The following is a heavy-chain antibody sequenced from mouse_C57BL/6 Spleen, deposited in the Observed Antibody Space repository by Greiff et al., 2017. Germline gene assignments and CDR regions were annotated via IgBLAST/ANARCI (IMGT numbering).Heavy chain of an antibody. CDR3: ARNYYGNWYAMDY. V-gene: IGHV2-9-1*01. J-gene: IGHJ4*01. CDR1: GFSLTSYA. CDR2: IWTGGGT. Sequence: VKLQESGPGLVAPSQSLSITCTVSGFSLTSYAISWVRPPPGKGLEWLGVIWTGGGTNYNSALKSRLSISKDNSKSQVFLKMNSLQTDDTARYYCARNYYGNWYAMDYWGQGTSVTVSS. D-gene: IGHD1-1*01.